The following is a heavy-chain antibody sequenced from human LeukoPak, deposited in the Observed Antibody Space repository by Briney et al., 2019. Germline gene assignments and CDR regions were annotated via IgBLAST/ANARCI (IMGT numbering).Heavy chain of an antibody. V-gene: IGHV1-46*01. J-gene: IGHJ5*02. CDR3: ARGLVIQLWSENTNWFDP. CDR1: GYTFTSYY. Sequence: ASVKVSCKASGYTFTSYYMHWVRQAPGQGLEWMGIVNTSGGSTSYAQKFQGRVTMTRDTSTSTVYMELSSLRSGDTAVYYCARGLVIQLWSENTNWFDPWGQGTLVTVSS. CDR2: VNTSGGST. D-gene: IGHD5-18*01.